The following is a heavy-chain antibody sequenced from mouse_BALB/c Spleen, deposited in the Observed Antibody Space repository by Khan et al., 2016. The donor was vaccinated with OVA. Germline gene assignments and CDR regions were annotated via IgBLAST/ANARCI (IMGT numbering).Heavy chain of an antibody. Sequence: QIQLVQSGPELKKPGETVQISCKVSGFTFTNYGMNWVKQAPGKGLKWMGWINTYTGEPAIAVVFKGRFVCSLKSSVSTAYLQINSLKNEDTATYFCARVGYDGAMDCWGQGTSVTVSS. CDR3: ARVGYDGAMDC. CDR2: INTYTGEP. CDR1: GFTFTNYG. J-gene: IGHJ4*01. D-gene: IGHD2-14*01. V-gene: IGHV9-3-1*01.